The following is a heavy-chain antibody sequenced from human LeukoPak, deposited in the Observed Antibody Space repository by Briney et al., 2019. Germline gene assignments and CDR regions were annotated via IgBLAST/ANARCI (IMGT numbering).Heavy chain of an antibody. V-gene: IGHV3-21*01. Sequence: GGSLRLSCAASGFTFSSYSMNWVRQAPGKGLEWVSSISSSSSYIYYADSVKGRFTISRDNVKNSLYLQMNSLRAEDTAVYYCATMNLGYCSGGSCYSYYFDYWGQGTLVTVSS. CDR2: ISSSSSYI. CDR1: GFTFSSYS. D-gene: IGHD2-15*01. J-gene: IGHJ4*02. CDR3: ATMNLGYCSGGSCYSYYFDY.